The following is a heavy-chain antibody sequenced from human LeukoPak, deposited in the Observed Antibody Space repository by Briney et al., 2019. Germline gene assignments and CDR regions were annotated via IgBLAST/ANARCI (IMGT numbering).Heavy chain of an antibody. J-gene: IGHJ5*02. CDR2: ISYDGSNK. D-gene: IGHD4-23*01. CDR3: AREATPARDYAGFDP. Sequence: PGGSLRLSCAASGFTFSSYAMSWVRQAPGKGLEWVAVISYDGSNKYYADSVKGRFTISRDNSKNTLYLQMNSLRAEDTAVYYCAREATPARDYAGFDPWGQGTLVTVSS. V-gene: IGHV3-30-3*01. CDR1: GFTFSSYA.